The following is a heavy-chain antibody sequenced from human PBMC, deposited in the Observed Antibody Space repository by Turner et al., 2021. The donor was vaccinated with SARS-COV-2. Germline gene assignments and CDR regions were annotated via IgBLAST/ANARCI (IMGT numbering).Heavy chain of an antibody. J-gene: IGHJ4*02. D-gene: IGHD3-16*01. CDR1: GGSITSSNFINNF. CDR3: ATYPPGVRLGESSQDY. V-gene: IGHV4-39*01. CDR2: INYSENI. Sequence: QLQLQESGPGLVKPSETLSLTCTVSGGSITSSNFINNFWAWIRQSPGKGLEWIGSINYSENIYQNPSLKSRAAFSVDPSKNQFSLRLTSVTAADTAVYYCATYPPGVRLGESSQDYWGRGTLVTVSS.